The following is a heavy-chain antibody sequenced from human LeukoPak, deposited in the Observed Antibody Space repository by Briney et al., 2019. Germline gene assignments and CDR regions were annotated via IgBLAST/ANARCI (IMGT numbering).Heavy chain of an antibody. V-gene: IGHV3-30*04. D-gene: IGHD3-10*01. CDR1: GFTFSSYA. Sequence: PGRSLRLSCAASGFTFSSYAMHWVRQAPGKGLEWVALISYDGSNKNYADSVKGRFTISRDNSKNTLFLNMNSLRAEDTAVYFCAYFGESSSSWGQGTLVTVSS. CDR2: ISYDGSNK. J-gene: IGHJ5*02. CDR3: AYFGESSSS.